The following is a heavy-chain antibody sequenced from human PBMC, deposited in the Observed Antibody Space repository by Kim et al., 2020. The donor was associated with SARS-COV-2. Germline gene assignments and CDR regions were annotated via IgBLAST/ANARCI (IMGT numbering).Heavy chain of an antibody. J-gene: IGHJ4*02. CDR1: GFSLSTSGVG. D-gene: IGHD5-12*01. CDR3: AHSEFFQWLRLDGGYFDY. V-gene: IGHV2-5*02. CDR2: IYWDDDK. Sequence: SGPTLVNPTQTLTLTCTFSGFSLSTSGVGVGWIRQPPGKALEWLALIYWDDDKRYSPSLKSRLTITKDTSKNQVVLTMTNTDPVDTATYYCAHSEFFQWLRLDGGYFDYWGQGTLVTVSS.